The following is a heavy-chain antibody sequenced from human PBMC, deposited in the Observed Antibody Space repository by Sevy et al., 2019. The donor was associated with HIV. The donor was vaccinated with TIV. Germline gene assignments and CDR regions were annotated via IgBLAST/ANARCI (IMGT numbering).Heavy chain of an antibody. D-gene: IGHD5-18*01. J-gene: IGHJ6*02. CDR1: GFTFSSYG. Sequence: GGSLRLSCAASGFTFSSYGMHWVRQAPGKGLEWVAVIWYDGSNKYYADSVKGRFTISRDNSKNTLYLQMNSLRAEDTAGYYCARACREQTNPEIQLWAPYYYYGMDVWGQGTTVTVSS. CDR3: ARACREQTNPEIQLWAPYYYYGMDV. V-gene: IGHV3-33*01. CDR2: IWYDGSNK.